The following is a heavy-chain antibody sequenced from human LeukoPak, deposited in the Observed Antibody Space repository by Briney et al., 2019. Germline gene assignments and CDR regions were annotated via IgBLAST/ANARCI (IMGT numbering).Heavy chain of an antibody. D-gene: IGHD6-19*01. CDR3: ARPYFGYNTGWTIDS. CDR1: GGSISSGDYF. V-gene: IGHV4-39*01. CDR2: IYYSGST. Sequence: SETLSLTCTVSGGSISSGDYFWGWIRQHPGKGLEWIGYIYYSGSTYYNPSLKSRVTISVDTSKNEFSLKLTFVTAADTAVYYCARPYFGYNTGWTIDSWGQGTLVTVSS. J-gene: IGHJ4*02.